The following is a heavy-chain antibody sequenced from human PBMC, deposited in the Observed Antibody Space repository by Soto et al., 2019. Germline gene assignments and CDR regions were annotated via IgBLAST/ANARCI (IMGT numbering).Heavy chain of an antibody. J-gene: IGHJ6*02. D-gene: IGHD6-19*01. Sequence: QVQLVQSGAEVKKPGSSVKVSCKASGGTFSSYAISWVRQAPGQGLEWMGGIIPIFGTANYAQKFQGRVTITADESTSTAYMELSSLRSEDTAVYYCASFPRYSSAPGYPYYYGMDVWGQGTTVTVSS. CDR3: ASFPRYSSAPGYPYYYGMDV. CDR2: IIPIFGTA. V-gene: IGHV1-69*01. CDR1: GGTFSSYA.